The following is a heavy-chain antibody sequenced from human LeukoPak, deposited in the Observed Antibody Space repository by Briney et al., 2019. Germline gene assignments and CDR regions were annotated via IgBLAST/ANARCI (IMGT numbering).Heavy chain of an antibody. J-gene: IGHJ4*02. D-gene: IGHD3-22*01. CDR1: GGTFSSYT. Sequence: SVKVSCKASGGTFSSYTISWARQAPGQGLEWMGRIIPILGIANYAQKFQGRVTITADKSTSTAYMELSSLRSEDTAVYYCARGDDSSGYYHFDYWGQGTLVTVSS. V-gene: IGHV1-69*02. CDR3: ARGDDSSGYYHFDY. CDR2: IIPILGIA.